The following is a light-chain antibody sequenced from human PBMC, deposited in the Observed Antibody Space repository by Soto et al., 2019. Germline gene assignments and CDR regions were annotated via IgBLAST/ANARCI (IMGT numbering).Light chain of an antibody. V-gene: IGLV2-23*01. J-gene: IGLJ3*02. CDR3: CPYAGSDIYVV. CDR1: ISDIGSYDR. CDR2: EDT. Sequence: QSALIQPASVSGSPGQSITISCTGTISDIGSYDRVSWYQRHPGRAPKLMIYEDTRRPSGISNRFSGSKSGITASLTISGLQAEDEADYYCCPYAGSDIYVVFGGGIQLTVL.